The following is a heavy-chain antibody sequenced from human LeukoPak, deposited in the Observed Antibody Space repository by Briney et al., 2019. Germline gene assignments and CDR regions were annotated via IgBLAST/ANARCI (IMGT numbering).Heavy chain of an antibody. J-gene: IGHJ2*01. CDR1: GFTFSSYG. Sequence: GGSLRLSCAASGFTFSSYGMSWVRQAPGKGLEWGSAISGSGDSTYYGDSVKGRFTISRDNSKNTLYLQMNSLRAEDTAVYYCAKDPETAMGWYFDLWGRGTLVTVSS. CDR3: AKDPETAMGWYFDL. CDR2: ISGSGDST. D-gene: IGHD5-18*01. V-gene: IGHV3-23*01.